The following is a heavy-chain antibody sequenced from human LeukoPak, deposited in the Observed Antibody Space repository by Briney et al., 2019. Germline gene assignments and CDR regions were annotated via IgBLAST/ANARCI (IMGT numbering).Heavy chain of an antibody. CDR2: MYHTGNT. V-gene: IGHV4-38-2*02. CDR1: GYSISSGYY. CDR3: ARGVVAAPQTFDY. D-gene: IGHD2-15*01. Sequence: SETLSLTCTVSGYSISSGYYWGWIRQPPGTGLEWIGNMYHTGNTDYNPSLKSRVTISVDTSKNQFSLKLSSVTAADTAVYYCARGVVAAPQTFDYWGQGTLVAVSS. J-gene: IGHJ4*02.